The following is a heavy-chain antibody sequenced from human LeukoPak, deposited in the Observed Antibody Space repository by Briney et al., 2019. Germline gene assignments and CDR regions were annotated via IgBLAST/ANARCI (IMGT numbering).Heavy chain of an antibody. Sequence: TGGSLRLSCAASGFTFSTYSMKWVRQAPGKGLECVSYISYSSSPIYYADSVKGRFTISRDNAKNSLYLQMNSLKTEDTAVYYCTLAHYYGSGSYWGYYYYGMDVWGQGTTVTVSS. CDR2: ISYSSSPI. J-gene: IGHJ6*02. D-gene: IGHD3-10*01. CDR3: TLAHYYGSGSYWGYYYYGMDV. V-gene: IGHV3-48*01. CDR1: GFTFSTYS.